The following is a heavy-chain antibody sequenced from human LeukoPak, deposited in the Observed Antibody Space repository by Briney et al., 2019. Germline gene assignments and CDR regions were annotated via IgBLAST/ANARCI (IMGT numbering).Heavy chain of an antibody. J-gene: IGHJ4*02. D-gene: IGHD3-22*01. CDR3: ARYYDSSGYYPYYSFDY. CDR2: IYYSGST. Sequence: PSETLSLTCTVSGYSISSGYYWGWIRQPPGKGLEWIGSIYYSGSTYYNPSLKSRVTISVDTSKSQFSLKLSSVTAADTAVYYCARYYDSSGYYPYYSFDYWGQGTLVTVSS. CDR1: GYSISSGYY. V-gene: IGHV4-38-2*02.